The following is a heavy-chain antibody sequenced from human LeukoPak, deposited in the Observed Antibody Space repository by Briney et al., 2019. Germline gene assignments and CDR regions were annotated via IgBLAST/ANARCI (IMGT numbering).Heavy chain of an antibody. CDR1: GFTFSTYA. V-gene: IGHV3-30-3*01. CDR3: ARGGISGNYYTYWYFDL. CDR2: ISYDGSNK. D-gene: IGHD1-26*01. J-gene: IGHJ2*01. Sequence: PGRSLRLSCAASGFTFSTYAMHWVRQVPGKGLEWVAVISYDGSNKYYADSVKGRFTISRDNAKNTLYLQMNSLRAEDTAVYYCARGGISGNYYTYWYFDLWGQGTLVTVSS.